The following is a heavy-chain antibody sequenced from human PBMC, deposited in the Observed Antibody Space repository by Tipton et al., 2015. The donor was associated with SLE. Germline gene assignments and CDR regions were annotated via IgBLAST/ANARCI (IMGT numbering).Heavy chain of an antibody. CDR2: IYTSGST. D-gene: IGHD3-22*01. Sequence: TLSLTCAVYGGSFSGYYWSWIRQPAGKGLEWIGRIYTSGSTNYNPSLKSRVTMSVDTSKNQFSLKLSSVTAADTAVYYCARQRVDNYYDSSGYYRGHFDYWGQGTLVTVSS. CDR3: ARQRVDNYYDSSGYYRGHFDY. CDR1: GGSFSGYY. V-gene: IGHV4-59*10. J-gene: IGHJ4*02.